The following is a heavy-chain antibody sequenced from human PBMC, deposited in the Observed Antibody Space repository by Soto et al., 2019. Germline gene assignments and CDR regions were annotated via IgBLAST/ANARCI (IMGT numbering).Heavy chain of an antibody. J-gene: IGHJ1*01. CDR3: VRARQNLVVNEYFQY. V-gene: IGHV3-30-3*01. D-gene: IGHD2-8*02. CDR1: GFSFSAYA. Sequence: QVQLVESGGGVVQPGRSLRLSCAASGFSFSAYAIHWVRQAPGKGLEWVALISCDETTTYYADSVKGRFTISRDNSKNTLYLQMNSLRSEDTAVYYCVRARQNLVVNEYFQYWGQGTLVIVSS. CDR2: ISCDETTT.